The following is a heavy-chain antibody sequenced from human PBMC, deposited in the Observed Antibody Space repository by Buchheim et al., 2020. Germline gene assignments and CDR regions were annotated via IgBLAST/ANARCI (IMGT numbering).Heavy chain of an antibody. Sequence: QLQLQESGPGLVKPSETLSLTCTVSGGSISSSSYYWGWIRQPPGKGLEWIGSIYYSGSTYYNPSLKSRVTKSVDTSKHQFSLKLSSVTAADTAVYYCASGPFEYYYDSSGYYLDWGYWGQGTL. J-gene: IGHJ4*02. CDR1: GGSISSSSYY. V-gene: IGHV4-39*07. D-gene: IGHD3-22*01. CDR2: IYYSGST. CDR3: ASGPFEYYYDSSGYYLDWGY.